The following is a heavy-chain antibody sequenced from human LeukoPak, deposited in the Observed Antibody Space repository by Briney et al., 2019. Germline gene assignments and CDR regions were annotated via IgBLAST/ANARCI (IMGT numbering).Heavy chain of an antibody. V-gene: IGHV3-30*02. CDR3: AKDLFPLGDSIGLDAFDI. D-gene: IGHD3-22*01. Sequence: QSGGSLRLSCAASGFTFSSYGMHWVRQAPGKGLEWVAFIRYDGSHKYYADSVKGRFTISRDNSKNTLYLQMNSLRAEDTAVYYCAKDLFPLGDSIGLDAFDIWGQGTMVTVSS. CDR2: IRYDGSHK. J-gene: IGHJ3*02. CDR1: GFTFSSYG.